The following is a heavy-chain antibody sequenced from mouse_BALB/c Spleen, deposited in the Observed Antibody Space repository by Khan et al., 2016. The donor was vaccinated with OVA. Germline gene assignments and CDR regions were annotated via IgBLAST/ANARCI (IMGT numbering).Heavy chain of an antibody. CDR1: GYIFTDYN. V-gene: IGHV1-77*01. CDR2: IYPGSDNT. Sequence: QVQLKESGAELARPGASVTLSCKASGYIFTDYNINWMRQRTGQGLEWIGEIYPGSDNTYYNERFKGKATLTVDKSSSTAYMHLSSLTSEDSAVYFCTREWAAWFPYWGQGTLVTVSA. J-gene: IGHJ3*01. CDR3: TREWAAWFPY.